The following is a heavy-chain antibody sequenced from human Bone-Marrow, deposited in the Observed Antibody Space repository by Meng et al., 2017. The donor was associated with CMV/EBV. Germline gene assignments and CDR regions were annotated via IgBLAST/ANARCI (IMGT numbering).Heavy chain of an antibody. D-gene: IGHD2-15*01. CDR3: ARVMLLPWVFDY. J-gene: IGHJ4*02. CDR1: GFTFSSYA. V-gene: IGHV3-20*04. Sequence: GGSLRLSCAASGFTFSSYAMSWVRQAPGKGLEWVSGINWNGGSTGYADSVKGRFTTSRDNAKNSLYLQMNSLRAEDTALYYCARVMLLPWVFDYWGQGILVTVSS. CDR2: INWNGGST.